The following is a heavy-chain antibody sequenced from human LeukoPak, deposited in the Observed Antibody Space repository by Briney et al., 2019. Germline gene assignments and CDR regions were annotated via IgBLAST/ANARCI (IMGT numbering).Heavy chain of an antibody. J-gene: IGHJ4*02. CDR2: ISSSSSYI. V-gene: IGHV3-21*01. D-gene: IGHD4-17*01. CDR3: ARDTVTINFDY. CDR1: GFTFRSYS. Sequence: PGGSLRLSCAASGFTFRSYSLNWFRQAPGKGLEWVSSISSSSSYIYYADSVKGRFTISRDNAKNSLYLQMNSLRAEDTAVYYCARDTVTINFDYWGQGTLVTVSS.